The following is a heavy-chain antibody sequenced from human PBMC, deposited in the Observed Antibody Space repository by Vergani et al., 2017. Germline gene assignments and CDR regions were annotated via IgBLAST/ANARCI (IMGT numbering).Heavy chain of an antibody. D-gene: IGHD2-15*01. CDR2: ISYDGSNK. CDR3: AKDGYCSGGSCLRGGAFDI. CDR1: GFTFSSYG. J-gene: IGHJ3*02. V-gene: IGHV3-30*18. Sequence: QVQLVESGGGVVQPGRSLRLSCAASGFTFSSYGMHWVRQAPGKGLEWVAVISYDGSNKYYAESVKGRFTISRDNSKNTLYLQMNSLRAEDTAVYYCAKDGYCSGGSCLRGGAFDIWGQGTMVTVSS.